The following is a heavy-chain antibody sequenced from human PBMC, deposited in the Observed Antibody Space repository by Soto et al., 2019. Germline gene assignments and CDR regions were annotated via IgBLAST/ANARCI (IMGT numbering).Heavy chain of an antibody. CDR3: ARHKVHSGYISQYYYGMDV. D-gene: IGHD5-12*01. CDR1: GGSISSSSYY. J-gene: IGHJ6*02. V-gene: IGHV4-39*01. Sequence: SETLSLTCTVSGGSISSSSYYWGWIRQPLGKGLEWIGSIYYSGSTYYNPSLKSRVTISVDTSKNQFSLKLSSVTAADTAVYYCARHKVHSGYISQYYYGMDVWGQGTTVTVSS. CDR2: IYYSGST.